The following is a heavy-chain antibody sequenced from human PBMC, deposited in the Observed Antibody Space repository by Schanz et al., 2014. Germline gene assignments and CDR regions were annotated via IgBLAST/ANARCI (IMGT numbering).Heavy chain of an antibody. Sequence: QVQLQESGPGLVKPSETLSLTCTVSGVSIGGYYWSWIRQPPGKGLEWIGYIFFSGSTTYNPSFNSGGTISVDWSKNQFALNLTSGPAADTAVYYCARLGVGDKAYYYYGTDVWGQGTTVLVSS. CDR3: ARLGVGDKAYYYYGTDV. CDR1: GVSIGGYY. J-gene: IGHJ6*02. V-gene: IGHV4-59*08. CDR2: IFFSGST. D-gene: IGHD1-26*01.